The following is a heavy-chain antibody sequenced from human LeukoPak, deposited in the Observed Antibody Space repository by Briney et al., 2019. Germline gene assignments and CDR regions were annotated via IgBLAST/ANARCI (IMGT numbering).Heavy chain of an antibody. V-gene: IGHV4-59*08. CDR3: ASDRIEVDAFDI. CDR1: GGSISSYY. D-gene: IGHD2-15*01. Sequence: SETLSLTCTVSGGSISSYYWSWIRQPPGKGLEWIGYIYYSGSTNYNPSLKSRVTISVDTSKNQFSLKLSSVTAADTAVYYCASDRIEVDAFDIWGQGTMVTASS. CDR2: IYYSGST. J-gene: IGHJ3*02.